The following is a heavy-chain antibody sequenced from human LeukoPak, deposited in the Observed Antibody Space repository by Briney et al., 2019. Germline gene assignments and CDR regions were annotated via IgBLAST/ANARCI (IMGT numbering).Heavy chain of an antibody. CDR2: INHSGST. V-gene: IGHV4-4*02. CDR3: ARGVLGYCSSTSCYTGVGFDY. D-gene: IGHD2-2*02. CDR1: GGSISSSNW. Sequence: PSETLSLTCAVSGGSISSSNWWSWVRQPPGKGLEWIGEINHSGSTNYNPSLKSRVTISVDTSKNQFSLKLSSVTAADTAVYYCARGVLGYCSSTSCYTGVGFDYWGQGTLVTVSS. J-gene: IGHJ4*02.